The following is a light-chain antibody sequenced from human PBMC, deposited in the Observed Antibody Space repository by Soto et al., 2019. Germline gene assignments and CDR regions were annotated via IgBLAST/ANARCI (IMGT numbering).Light chain of an antibody. CDR1: SRDVGGYNY. Sequence: QSALTQPPSASGSPGQSVTISCTGTSRDVGGYNYVSWYQQHPGKAPKLVMYEVTERPSGVPERFSGSKSGNTASLTVSGLQDEDEDEYYCASYAGNNNFVVFGGGTKLTVL. CDR2: EVT. V-gene: IGLV2-8*01. CDR3: ASYAGNNNFVV. J-gene: IGLJ2*01.